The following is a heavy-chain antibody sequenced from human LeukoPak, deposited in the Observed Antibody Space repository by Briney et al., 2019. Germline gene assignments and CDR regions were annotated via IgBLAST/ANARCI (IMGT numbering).Heavy chain of an antibody. V-gene: IGHV3-7*01. CDR1: GFTLRKHW. Sequence: PGGSLRLSCAASGFTLRKHWMTWVRQAPGKALEWAADIRGDGSVYYLLLSVEGRFTIARDNVKNSLSREMNNLRAEDTAVYYCSRDANYYDSRRHYFDAFDIWGQGTMVTVSS. CDR3: SRDANYYDSRRHYFDAFDI. CDR2: IRGDGSVY. D-gene: IGHD3-22*01. J-gene: IGHJ3*02.